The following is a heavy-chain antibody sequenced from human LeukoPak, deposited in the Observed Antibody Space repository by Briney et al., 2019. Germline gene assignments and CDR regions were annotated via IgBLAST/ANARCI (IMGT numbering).Heavy chain of an antibody. J-gene: IGHJ4*02. D-gene: IGHD2-2*02. V-gene: IGHV1-3*01. CDR3: ARGFAVVVPAAIGY. CDR2: INAGNGNT. CDR1: GYTFTSYA. Sequence: ASVKVSCKASGYTFTSYAMHWVRQAPGQRIEWMGWINAGNGNTKYSQKFQGRVTITRDTSASTAYMELSSLRSEDTAVYYCARGFAVVVPAAIGYWGQGTLVTVSS.